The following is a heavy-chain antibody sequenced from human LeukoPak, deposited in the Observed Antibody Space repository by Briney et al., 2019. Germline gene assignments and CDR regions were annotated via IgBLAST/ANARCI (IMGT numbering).Heavy chain of an antibody. CDR3: ASGNYYQDY. CDR2: VFYNGRT. J-gene: IGHJ4*02. D-gene: IGHD1-26*01. CDR1: GASXXPYY. V-gene: IGHV4-59*08. Sequence: LSLTCXVSGASXXPYYWVWIRQPPGKGLEWIGYVFYNGRTSYNPSLKSRVTISADTSKNQFSLKMNSVTAADTAVYYCASGNYYQDYWGQGTVVTVST.